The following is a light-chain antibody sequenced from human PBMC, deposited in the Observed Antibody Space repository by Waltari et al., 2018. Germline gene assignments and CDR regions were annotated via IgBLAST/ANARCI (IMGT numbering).Light chain of an antibody. V-gene: IGLV2-11*01. Sequence: QAALTQPRSVSGSPGQSVTISCTGTSSDIGGYSYAAWYQQHPGTVPKLMIYGVNKRPSGVSDRFSGSKSGNTASLTISGLQAEDEADYYCCSYAGTYTFVFGSGTKLTVL. CDR2: GVN. CDR1: SSDIGGYSY. J-gene: IGLJ6*01. CDR3: CSYAGTYTFV.